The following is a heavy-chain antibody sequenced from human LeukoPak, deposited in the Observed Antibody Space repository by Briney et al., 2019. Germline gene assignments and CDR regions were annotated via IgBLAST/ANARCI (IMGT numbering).Heavy chain of an antibody. Sequence: ASVKVSCKASGGTFSSYAISWVRQAPGQGHEGMGGIIPICGTANYAQKFQGRGTITTDESTSTAYMELSSLRSEDTAVYYCVLDLFGVSGYYMDVWGKGTTVTVSS. D-gene: IGHD3-10*01. CDR1: GGTFSSYA. CDR2: IIPICGTA. J-gene: IGHJ6*03. V-gene: IGHV1-69*05. CDR3: VLDLFGVSGYYMDV.